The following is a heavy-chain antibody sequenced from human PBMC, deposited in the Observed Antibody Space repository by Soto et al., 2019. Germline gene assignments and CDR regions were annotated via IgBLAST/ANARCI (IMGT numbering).Heavy chain of an antibody. V-gene: IGHV3-30*18. J-gene: IGHJ6*02. CDR3: AKKILGYGANSDALNV. D-gene: IGHD4-17*01. CDR1: GFTFRNYG. Sequence: GSLRLSCSPSGFTFRNYGLVWVRQAPGKGLEWVALISYDGDNKYYSDSARGRFTVSRDNFKNTLFLQMDSLRPEDTAVYYCAKKILGYGANSDALNVWGQGTTVTVSS. CDR2: ISYDGDNK.